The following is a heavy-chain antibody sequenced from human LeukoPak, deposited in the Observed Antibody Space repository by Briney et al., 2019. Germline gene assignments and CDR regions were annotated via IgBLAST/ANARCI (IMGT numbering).Heavy chain of an antibody. CDR2: IIPIFGTA. CDR1: GGTFSSYA. J-gene: IGHJ4*02. V-gene: IGHV1-69*05. D-gene: IGHD4/OR15-4a*01. Sequence: EASVKASCKASGGTFSSYAISWVRQAPGQGLEWMGRIIPIFGTANYAQKFQGRVTITTDESTSTAYMELSSLRSDDTAVYYCARDVPYGGPIDYWGQGTLVTVSS. CDR3: ARDVPYGGPIDY.